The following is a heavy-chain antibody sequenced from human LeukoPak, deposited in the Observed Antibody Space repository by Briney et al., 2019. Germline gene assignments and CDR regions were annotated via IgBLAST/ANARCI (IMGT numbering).Heavy chain of an antibody. CDR2: ISGSGFST. Sequence: GGSLRLSCAASGFTFSSYAMSWVRQAPGKGLEWASGISGSGFSTYYADSVKGRFTISRDNSKNTLYLQMNSLRAEDTAVYYCAKKAYYYDSSGYSGYYFDYWGQGTLVTVSS. CDR1: GFTFSSYA. V-gene: IGHV3-23*01. CDR3: AKKAYYYDSSGYSGYYFDY. J-gene: IGHJ4*02. D-gene: IGHD3-22*01.